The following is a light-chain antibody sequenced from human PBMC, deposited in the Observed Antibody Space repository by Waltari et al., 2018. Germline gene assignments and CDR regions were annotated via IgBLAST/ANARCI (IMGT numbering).Light chain of an antibody. CDR1: SSNIGTNY. CDR2: RDD. V-gene: IGLV1-47*01. Sequence: QSVLTQPPSASGTPGQRVTMFCSGGSSNIGTNYAYWYKHLPGAAPKVLIFRDDQRPSGVPDRFSGSKSGTSASLTISGLRSDDEADYYCAAWDDSLSSWLLGGGTKLTVL. J-gene: IGLJ3*02. CDR3: AAWDDSLSSWL.